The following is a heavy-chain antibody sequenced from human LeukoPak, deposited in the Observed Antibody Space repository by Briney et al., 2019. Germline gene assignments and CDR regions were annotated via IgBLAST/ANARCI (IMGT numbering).Heavy chain of an antibody. CDR3: VREGGEGRYHFFGMDV. CDR2: ISGSGGST. J-gene: IGHJ6*02. D-gene: IGHD4-17*01. CDR1: GFTFSSYA. Sequence: GGSLRLSCAASGFTFSSYAMSWVRQAPGKGLEWVSAISGSGGSTYYAASVKGRFTISRDNSKNTLYLQMSSLRADDTAVYYCVREGGEGRYHFFGMDVRDQGTTVTVSS. V-gene: IGHV3-23*01.